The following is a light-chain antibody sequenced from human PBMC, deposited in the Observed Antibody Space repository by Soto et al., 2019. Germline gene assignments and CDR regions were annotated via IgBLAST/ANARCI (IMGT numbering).Light chain of an antibody. V-gene: IGKV1-5*01. CDR2: DAS. J-gene: IGKJ1*01. CDR1: QGISNC. CDR3: QQYNSYPLT. Sequence: DIQMTQSPSTLSASLGDRLSITCRASQGISNCLAWYQQKPGIAPNLLIYDASILERGVPSRFSGSGSGTEFTLTISSLQPDDFATYYCQQYNSYPLTFGQGTKVEIE.